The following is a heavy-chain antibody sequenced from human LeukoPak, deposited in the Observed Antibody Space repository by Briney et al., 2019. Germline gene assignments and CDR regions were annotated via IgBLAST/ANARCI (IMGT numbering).Heavy chain of an antibody. J-gene: IGHJ5*02. D-gene: IGHD6-19*01. CDR1: GYTFTSNY. Sequence: ASVKVSCKASGYTFTSNYMHWVQQAPGQGLEWMGIINPSGGSTSYAQNFQGRVTMTRDMSTSTVYMELSSLRSEDTAVYYCARRYSSGWLRLNWFDPWGQGTLVTVSS. V-gene: IGHV1-46*01. CDR2: INPSGGST. CDR3: ARRYSSGWLRLNWFDP.